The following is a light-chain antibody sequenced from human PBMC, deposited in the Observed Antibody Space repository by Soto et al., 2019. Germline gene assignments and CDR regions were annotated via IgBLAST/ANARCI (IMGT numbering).Light chain of an antibody. CDR1: QTISSTF. V-gene: IGKV3-20*01. Sequence: EIVLTQSPGTLSLSPGERATLSCRASQTISSTFLAWYRQRPGQAPRLLIYGASSRATGIPDRFSGSGSGTDFTRTISRLEPEDFAVYYCQQFGLSPTFGGGPKVEIK. CDR3: QQFGLSPT. CDR2: GAS. J-gene: IGKJ4*01.